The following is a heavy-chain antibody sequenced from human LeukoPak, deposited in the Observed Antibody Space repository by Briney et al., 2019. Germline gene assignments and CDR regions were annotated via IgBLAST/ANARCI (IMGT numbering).Heavy chain of an antibody. CDR2: IRYDGSNK. CDR3: AREGGEYGSGSYHN. V-gene: IGHV3-30*02. J-gene: IGHJ4*02. D-gene: IGHD3-10*01. Sequence: GGSLRLSGAASGFTFSSYGMHWVRQAPGKGLEWVAFIRYDGSNKYYADSVKGRFTISRDNSKNTLYLQMNSLRAEDTAVYYCAREGGEYGSGSYHNWGQGTLVTVSS. CDR1: GFTFSSYG.